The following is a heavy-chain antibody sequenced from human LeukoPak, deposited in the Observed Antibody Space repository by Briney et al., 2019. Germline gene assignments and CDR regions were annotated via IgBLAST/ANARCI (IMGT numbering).Heavy chain of an antibody. J-gene: IGHJ3*02. V-gene: IGHV1-69*02. CDR2: IIPILGIA. D-gene: IGHD2-2*01. CDR3: ARGPVVPAALSPDAFDI. Sequence: SVKVSCKASGGTFSSYTISWVRQAPGQGLEWMGRIIPILGIANYAQKFQGRVTITADKSTSAAYMELSSLRSEDTAVYYCARGPVVPAALSPDAFDIWGQGTMVTVSS. CDR1: GGTFSSYT.